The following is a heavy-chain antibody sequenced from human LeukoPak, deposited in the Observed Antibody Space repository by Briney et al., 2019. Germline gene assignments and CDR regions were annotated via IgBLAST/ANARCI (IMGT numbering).Heavy chain of an antibody. J-gene: IGHJ4*02. D-gene: IGHD6-19*01. CDR3: ARGGAGTLEAVD. CDR2: MNPNSGDT. Sequence: ASVKVSCKASGHTFTSSDINWVRQATGQGLEWMGWMNPNSGDTGYAQKFQGRVTMTRNTSISTAYMELSSLRSEDTGVYYCARGGAGTLEAVDWGQGTLVTVS. CDR1: GHTFTSSD. V-gene: IGHV1-8*01.